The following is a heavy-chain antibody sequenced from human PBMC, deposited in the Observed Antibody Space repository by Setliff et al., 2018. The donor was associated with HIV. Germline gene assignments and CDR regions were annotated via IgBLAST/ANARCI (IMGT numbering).Heavy chain of an antibody. Sequence: ASVMVSCKASGYIFSSYAFNWVRQAPGQGLEWMGWISAHNGNTNYAQKFQGRVTMTTDTSSSTAYMELRSLRSDDTAVYYCASHNRETADDLLTACYNYYYYTDVWGKGTTVTVSS. J-gene: IGHJ6*03. D-gene: IGHD3-9*01. V-gene: IGHV1-18*01. CDR3: ASHNRETADDLLTACYNYYYYTDV. CDR2: ISAHNGNT. CDR1: GYIFSSYA.